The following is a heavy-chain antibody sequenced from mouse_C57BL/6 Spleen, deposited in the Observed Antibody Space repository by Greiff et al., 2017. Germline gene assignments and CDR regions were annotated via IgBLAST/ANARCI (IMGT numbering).Heavy chain of an antibody. CDR1: GYTFTSYW. J-gene: IGHJ3*01. CDR3: ARQVYGTCAY. D-gene: IGHD3-3*01. Sequence: QVQLQQPGTELVKPGASVKLSCKASGYTFTSYWMHWVKQRPGQGLEWIGTINPRNGGPTYNEKFKSQATLTVDKTASTAYMQLSSLTSEDSAVYDCARQVYGTCAYWGQGTLVTVSA. V-gene: IGHV1-53*01. CDR2: INPRNGGP.